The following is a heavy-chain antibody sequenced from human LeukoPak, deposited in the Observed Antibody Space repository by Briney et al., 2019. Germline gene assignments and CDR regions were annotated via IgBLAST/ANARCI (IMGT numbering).Heavy chain of an antibody. CDR1: GGSISSDY. CDR3: ARQASCSSTNCYPFDY. V-gene: IGHV4-59*08. J-gene: IGHJ4*02. D-gene: IGHD2-2*01. Sequence: SETLSLTCTVSGGSISSDYWSWIRQPPGKGLEWIGWISYSGSTNYNPSLKTRVTISVDTSKNQFFLKLSSVTAADTAVYYCARQASCSSTNCYPFDYWGQGTLVTVSS. CDR2: ISYSGST.